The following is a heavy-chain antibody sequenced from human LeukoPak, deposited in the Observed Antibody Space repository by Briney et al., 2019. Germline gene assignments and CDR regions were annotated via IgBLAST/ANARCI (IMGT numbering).Heavy chain of an antibody. Sequence: SGPTLVKPTQTLTLTCTFSGFSLSTSGVGVGWIRQPPGKALEWLAVIYWNDHMRSSPSLKSRLTVTKDTSKNLVVLTMTDVDPVDTATYYCAHHLYEDFFDPWGQGTLVTVSS. CDR2: IYWNDHM. D-gene: IGHD3-3*01. CDR3: AHHLYEDFFDP. J-gene: IGHJ5*02. V-gene: IGHV2-5*01. CDR1: GFSLSTSGVG.